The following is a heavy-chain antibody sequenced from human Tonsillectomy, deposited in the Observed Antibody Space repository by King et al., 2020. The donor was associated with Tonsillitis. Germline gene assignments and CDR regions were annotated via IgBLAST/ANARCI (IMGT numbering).Heavy chain of an antibody. CDR1: GFDFSIYD. CDR2: LSYDGNKK. V-gene: IGHV3-30*04. Sequence: VQLVESGGGVVPPGGSLRLSCAASGFDFSIYDLHWVRQTPGRGLEGVTILSYDGNKKYYADPVKGRFTISRDNSKNTLYLQMNSLRAEDTAVYYCARVGGVGATRAYSGMDVWGQGTTVSVSS. J-gene: IGHJ6*02. D-gene: IGHD1-26*01. CDR3: ARVGGVGATRAYSGMDV.